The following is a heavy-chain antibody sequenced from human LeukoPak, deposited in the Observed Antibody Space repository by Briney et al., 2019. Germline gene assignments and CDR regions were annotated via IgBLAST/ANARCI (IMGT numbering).Heavy chain of an antibody. D-gene: IGHD1-26*01. CDR1: GFTFSSYG. V-gene: IGHV3-30*02. CDR2: IRYDGSNK. J-gene: IGHJ4*02. Sequence: PGRSLRLSCAASGFTFSSYGMHWVRQAPGKGLEWVAFIRYDGSNKYYADSVKGRFTISRDNSKNTLYLQMNSLRAEDTAVYYCAKDRVVGVSLDYWGQGTLVTVSS. CDR3: AKDRVVGVSLDY.